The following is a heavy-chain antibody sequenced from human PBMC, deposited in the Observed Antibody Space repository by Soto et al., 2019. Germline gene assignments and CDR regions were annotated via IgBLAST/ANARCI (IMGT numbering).Heavy chain of an antibody. D-gene: IGHD6-19*01. CDR2: ISGSGHLT. V-gene: IGHV3-23*01. CDR1: GFRFSSYA. J-gene: IGHJ4*02. CDR3: AKYSGWYDTFDY. Sequence: EVQLLESGGGLVQPGGSLRLSCAASGFRFSSYAMSWVRQAPGKGLEWVSTISGSGHLTYYADSVKGRFTISRDNSKNTLSLQMNSLRAEDTALYYCAKYSGWYDTFDYWGQGTLVTVSS.